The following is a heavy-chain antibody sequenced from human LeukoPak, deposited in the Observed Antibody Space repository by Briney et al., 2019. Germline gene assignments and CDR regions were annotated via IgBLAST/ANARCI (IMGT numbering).Heavy chain of an antibody. CDR2: IYPGDSDT. CDR1: GYSFASYW. Sequence: GESLKISCKGSGYSFASYWIGWVRQMTGKGLGWMGIIYPGDSDTRYSPSFQGQVTISADKSISTAYLQWSSLKASDTAMYYCARLVGYCSSTSCYGPTNAFDIWGQGTMVTVSS. V-gene: IGHV5-51*01. J-gene: IGHJ3*02. D-gene: IGHD2-2*01. CDR3: ARLVGYCSSTSCYGPTNAFDI.